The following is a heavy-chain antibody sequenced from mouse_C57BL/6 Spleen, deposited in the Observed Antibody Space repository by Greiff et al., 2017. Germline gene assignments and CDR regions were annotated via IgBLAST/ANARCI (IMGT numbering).Heavy chain of an antibody. Sequence: QVQLQQPGAELVKPGASVKLSCTASGYTFTSYWMHWVKQRPGQGLEWIGMIHPNSGSTNYNEKFKSKATLTVDKSSSTAYMQLSSLTSEDSAVYYCAREITTVVDPFAYWGQGTLVTVSA. D-gene: IGHD1-1*01. CDR2: IHPNSGST. CDR3: AREITTVVDPFAY. V-gene: IGHV1-64*01. J-gene: IGHJ3*01. CDR1: GYTFTSYW.